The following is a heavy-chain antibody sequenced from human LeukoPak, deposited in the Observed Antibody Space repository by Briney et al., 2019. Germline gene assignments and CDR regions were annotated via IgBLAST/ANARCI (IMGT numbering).Heavy chain of an antibody. CDR3: ANRGGDY. D-gene: IGHD6-25*01. CDR2: IYYSGST. J-gene: IGHJ4*02. Sequence: SETLSLTCTVSGASISTYYWSWIRQPPGKGLEWIGYIYYSGSTNYNPSLKSRVTISVDTSKNQFSLKLSSVTAADTAVYYCANRGGDYWGQGTLVTVSS. V-gene: IGHV4-59*01. CDR1: GASISTYY.